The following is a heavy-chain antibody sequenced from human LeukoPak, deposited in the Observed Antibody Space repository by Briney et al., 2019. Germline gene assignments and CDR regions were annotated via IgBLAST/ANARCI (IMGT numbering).Heavy chain of an antibody. Sequence: GGSLRLSCAASGFTFSSYAMSWVRRAPGKGLEWVSAISGSGGSTYYADSVKGRFTISRDNSKNTLYLQMNSLRAEDTAVYYCAKPWFGEQGVFDYWGQGTLVTVSS. J-gene: IGHJ4*02. D-gene: IGHD3-10*01. CDR1: GFTFSSYA. V-gene: IGHV3-23*01. CDR3: AKPWFGEQGVFDY. CDR2: ISGSGGST.